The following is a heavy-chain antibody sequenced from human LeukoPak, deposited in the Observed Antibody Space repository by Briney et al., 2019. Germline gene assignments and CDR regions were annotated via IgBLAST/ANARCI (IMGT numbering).Heavy chain of an antibody. CDR2: ISGSGGKT. CDR3: TKERDSRGYSDR. J-gene: IGHJ5*02. CDR1: GFTFSTYA. V-gene: IGHV3-23*01. Sequence: GGSLRLSCATSGFTFSTYAMSWVRQTPGKGLEWVSAISGSGGKTYYADSVKGRITISRDNSKKTLYLQMNSLRAEDTAVYYCTKERDSRGYSDRWGQGTLVTVSS. D-gene: IGHD3-22*01.